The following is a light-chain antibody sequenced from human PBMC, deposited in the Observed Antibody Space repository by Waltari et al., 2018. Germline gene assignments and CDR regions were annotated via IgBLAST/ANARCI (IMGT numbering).Light chain of an antibody. CDR1: SGSIASNY. CDR2: EDN. J-gene: IGLJ3*02. Sequence: NFMLTQPHSVSESPGKTVTISCTRSSGSIASNYVQWSQQRPGSSPTTVIYEDNQRPSGVPDRFSGSIDSSSNSAYLTISGLKTEDEADYYCQSYDSSNPWVFGGGTKLTVL. V-gene: IGLV6-57*01. CDR3: QSYDSSNPWV.